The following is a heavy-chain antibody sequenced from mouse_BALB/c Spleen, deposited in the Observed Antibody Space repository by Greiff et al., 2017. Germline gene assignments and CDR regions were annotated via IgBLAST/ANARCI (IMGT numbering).Heavy chain of an antibody. CDR3: ARNWDRRGYFDV. Sequence: VQVVESGPGLVQPSQSLSITCTVSGFSLTSYGVHWVHQSPGKGLEWLGVIWSGGSTDYNAAFISRLSISKDNSKSQVFFKMNSLQADDTAIYYCARNWDRRGYFDVWGAGTTVTVSS. J-gene: IGHJ1*01. CDR1: GFSLTSYG. V-gene: IGHV2-4-1*01. CDR2: IWSGGST. D-gene: IGHD4-1*01.